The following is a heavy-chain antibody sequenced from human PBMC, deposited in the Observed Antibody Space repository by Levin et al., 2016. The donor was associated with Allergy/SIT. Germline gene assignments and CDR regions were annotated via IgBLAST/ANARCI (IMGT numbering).Heavy chain of an antibody. CDR3: VKGPDTVAEATGDFDY. CDR1: GFPFGSYS. J-gene: IGHJ4*02. V-gene: IGHV3-21*01. Sequence: GVLKISCAASGFPFGSYSMNWVRQAPGRGLEWAASISSGSHYIFHRDSVKGRFTISRDNAKNAMFLQMDSLRAEDTAVYYCVKGPDTVAEATGDFDYWGQGTLVTVSS. CDR2: ISSGSHYI. D-gene: IGHD1-1*01.